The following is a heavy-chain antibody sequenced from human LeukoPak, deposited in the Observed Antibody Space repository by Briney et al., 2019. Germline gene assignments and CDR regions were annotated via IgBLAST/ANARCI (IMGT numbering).Heavy chain of an antibody. CDR3: ARDQDYYDSSGYYDP. J-gene: IGHJ5*02. V-gene: IGHV3-74*01. CDR1: GFTFSSYW. CDR2: INSDGSST. D-gene: IGHD3-22*01. Sequence: PGGSLRLSCAASGFTFSSYWMHWVRQAPGKGLVWVSRINSDGSSTSYADSVKGRFTISRDNAKNTLYLQMNSLRAEDTAVYYCARDQDYYDSSGYYDPWGQGTLVTVSS.